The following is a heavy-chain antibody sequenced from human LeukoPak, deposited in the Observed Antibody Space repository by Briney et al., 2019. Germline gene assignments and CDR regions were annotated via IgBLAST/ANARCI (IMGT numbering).Heavy chain of an antibody. D-gene: IGHD6-13*01. CDR3: AGGSSWYRGIDY. CDR1: GFTFTSYA. CDR2: ISTNGGST. V-gene: IGHV3-64*01. Sequence: GGSLRLSCAAAGFTFTSYATYSVRQAPGKGLEYVSAISTNGGSTYYANSVKGRFTISRDNSKNTLYLQMGSLRAEDMAVYYCAGGSSWYRGIDYWGQGTLVTVSS. J-gene: IGHJ4*02.